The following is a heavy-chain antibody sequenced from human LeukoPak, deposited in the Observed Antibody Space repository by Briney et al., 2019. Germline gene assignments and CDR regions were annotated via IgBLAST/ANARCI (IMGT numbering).Heavy chain of an antibody. CDR1: GFTFSSYW. Sequence: GGSLRLSCAASGFTFSSYWMSWVRQAPGKGLELLANIKQDGSEKYYVDSVKGRFTISRDNAKNSLYLQMNSLRAEDTAVYYCARESSGVVVPAAIIWFDPWGQGTLVTVSS. CDR2: IKQDGSEK. V-gene: IGHV3-7*01. CDR3: ARESSGVVVPAAIIWFDP. D-gene: IGHD2-2*01. J-gene: IGHJ5*02.